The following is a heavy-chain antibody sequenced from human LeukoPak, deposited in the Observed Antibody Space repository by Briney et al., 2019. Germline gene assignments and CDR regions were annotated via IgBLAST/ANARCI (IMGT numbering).Heavy chain of an antibody. D-gene: IGHD3-22*01. CDR1: GFTFSSYA. J-gene: IGHJ6*02. CDR3: ARRDDTYYYDSSGYYYYYYGMDV. Sequence: GGSLRLSCAASGFTFSSYAMHWVRQAPGKGLEWVAVISYDGSNKYYADSVKGRFTISRDNSKNTLYLQTNSLRAEDTAVYYCARRDDTYYYDSSGYYYYYYGMDVWGQGTTVTVSS. CDR2: ISYDGSNK. V-gene: IGHV3-30-3*01.